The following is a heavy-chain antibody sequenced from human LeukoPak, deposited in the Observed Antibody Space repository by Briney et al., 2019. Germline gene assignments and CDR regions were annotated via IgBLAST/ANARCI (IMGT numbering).Heavy chain of an antibody. J-gene: IGHJ6*03. V-gene: IGHV3-11*04. CDR3: ARVLLWFGPDPDYYMDV. D-gene: IGHD3-10*01. CDR2: ISSSGSTI. CDR1: GFTVSDNY. Sequence: PGGSLRLSCAASGFTVSDNYMSWVRQAPGKGLEWVSYISSSGSTIYYADSVKGRFTMSRDNAKNSLYLQMNSLRAEDTAVYYCARVLLWFGPDPDYYMDVWGKGTTVTVSS.